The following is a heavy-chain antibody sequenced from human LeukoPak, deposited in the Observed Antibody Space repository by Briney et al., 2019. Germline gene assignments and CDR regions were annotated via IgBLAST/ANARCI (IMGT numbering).Heavy chain of an antibody. Sequence: PGGSLLLSCVSCGFTFISYGMHWVGHSPGKGLEGVAFIRYDESNKYYADSVKGRFTISRDNSKNTLYLQMNSLRAEDTAVYYCAKDLFSLGPSYLTTGTLDYWGQGTLVTVSS. D-gene: IGHD4-17*01. V-gene: IGHV3-30*02. CDR1: GFTFISYG. J-gene: IGHJ4*02. CDR3: AKDLFSLGPSYLTTGTLDY. CDR2: IRYDESNK.